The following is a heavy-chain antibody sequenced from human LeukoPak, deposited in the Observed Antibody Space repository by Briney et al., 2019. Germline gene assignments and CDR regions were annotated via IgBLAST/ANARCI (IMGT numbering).Heavy chain of an antibody. CDR1: GGSFSGYY. CDR3: ARGGDIVVVVAATGAFDI. Sequence: KSSETLSLTCAVYGGSFSGYYWSWIRQPPGKGLEWIGEINHSGSTNYNPSLKSRVTISVDTSKNQFSLELSSVTAADTAVYYCARGGDIVVVVAATGAFDIWGQGTMVTVSS. J-gene: IGHJ3*02. CDR2: INHSGST. V-gene: IGHV4-34*01. D-gene: IGHD2-15*01.